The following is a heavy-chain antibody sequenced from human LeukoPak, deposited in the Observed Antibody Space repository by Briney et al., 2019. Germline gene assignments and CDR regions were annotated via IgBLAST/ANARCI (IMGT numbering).Heavy chain of an antibody. V-gene: IGHV3-7*01. CDR1: GFTFSSYW. J-gene: IGHJ6*03. CDR2: IKQDGSEK. CDR3: ARSPGSSFFSYYYYYYMDV. Sequence: GGSLRLSCAASGFTFSSYWMSWVRQAPGKGLEWVANIKQDGSEKYYVDSVKGRFTISRDNAKTSLYLQMNSLRAEDTAVYYCARSPGSSFFSYYYYYYMDVWGKGTTVTVSS. D-gene: IGHD6-13*01.